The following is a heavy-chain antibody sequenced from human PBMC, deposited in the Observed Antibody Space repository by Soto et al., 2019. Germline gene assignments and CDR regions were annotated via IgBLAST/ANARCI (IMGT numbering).Heavy chain of an antibody. V-gene: IGHV1-46*01. Sequence: ASVKVSCKASGYTFTSYYMHWVRQAPGQGLEWMGIINPSGGSTSYAQKFQGRVTMTRDTSTSTVYMELSSLRSEDTAVYYCARDGQREYSSSSAPGHYYYYGMDVWGQGTTVTVSS. D-gene: IGHD6-6*01. CDR1: GYTFTSYY. J-gene: IGHJ6*02. CDR3: ARDGQREYSSSSAPGHYYYYGMDV. CDR2: INPSGGST.